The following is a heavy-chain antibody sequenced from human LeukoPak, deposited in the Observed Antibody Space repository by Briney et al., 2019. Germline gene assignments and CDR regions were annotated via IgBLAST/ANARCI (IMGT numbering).Heavy chain of an antibody. CDR2: INHSGST. Sequence: PSETLSLTCAVYGGSFSGYYWSWIRQPPGKGLEWIGEINHSGSTNYNPSLKSRVTISVDTSKNQFSLKLCSVTAADTAVYYCARGSIAAARGGGAWGQGTLVTVSS. V-gene: IGHV4-34*01. CDR3: ARGSIAAARGGGA. J-gene: IGHJ5*02. D-gene: IGHD6-25*01. CDR1: GGSFSGYY.